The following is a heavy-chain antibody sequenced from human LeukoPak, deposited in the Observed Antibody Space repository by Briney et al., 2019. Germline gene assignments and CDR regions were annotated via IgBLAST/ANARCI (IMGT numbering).Heavy chain of an antibody. CDR1: GFTCSSYW. CDR2: FYSDGGST. CDR3: ARLDRADYSTSPVPYYNYYMNA. Sequence: GGSLRLSCAASGFTCSSYWVHWVRQAPGKGLVWVSRFYSDGGSTTYADSVKGRFTISRDNAQYLAYLQMNSLRAEDTAVYYCARLDRADYSTSPVPYYNYYMNAWDKGTTVIVSS. V-gene: IGHV3-74*01. D-gene: IGHD6-13*01. J-gene: IGHJ6*03.